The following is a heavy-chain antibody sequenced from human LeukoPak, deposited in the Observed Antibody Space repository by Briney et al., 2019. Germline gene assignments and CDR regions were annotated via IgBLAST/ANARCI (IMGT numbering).Heavy chain of an antibody. V-gene: IGHV3-21*01. J-gene: IGHJ4*02. CDR3: ARVWYSSGWYYDY. Sequence: GGSLRLSCAASGLTFSSHTMNGVGRAPGKGREGFSSISSSGSYIYYADSVKGRFTISRDNATNSLYLQMNSLRAEDTAVYYCARVWYSSGWYYDYWAREPWSPSPQ. D-gene: IGHD6-19*01. CDR2: ISSSGSYI. CDR1: GLTFSSHT.